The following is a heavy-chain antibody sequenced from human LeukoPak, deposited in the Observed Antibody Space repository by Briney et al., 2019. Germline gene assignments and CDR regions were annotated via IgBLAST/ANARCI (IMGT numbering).Heavy chain of an antibody. J-gene: IGHJ5*02. Sequence: GGSLRLSCAASGFTFSSYAMSWVRQAPGKGLEWVSAISGSGGSTYYADSVKGRFTISRDNAKNSLYLQMNSLRAEDTAVYYCARDLSVDTAMVPSNWFDPWGQGTLVTVSS. CDR1: GFTFSSYA. CDR2: ISGSGGST. V-gene: IGHV3-23*01. D-gene: IGHD5-18*01. CDR3: ARDLSVDTAMVPSNWFDP.